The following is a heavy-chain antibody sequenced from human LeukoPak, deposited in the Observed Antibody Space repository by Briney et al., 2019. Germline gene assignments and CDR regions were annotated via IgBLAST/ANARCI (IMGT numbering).Heavy chain of an antibody. J-gene: IGHJ4*02. CDR3: ARVQLELPDY. V-gene: IGHV3-30-3*01. CDR1: GFTFSSYA. D-gene: IGHD1-7*01. Sequence: GGSLRLSCAASGFTFSSYAMHWVRQAPGKGVEWVAVISYDGSNKYYADSVKGRFTISRYNSKNTLYLQMNSLRAEDTAVYYCARVQLELPDYWGQGTLVTVSS. CDR2: ISYDGSNK.